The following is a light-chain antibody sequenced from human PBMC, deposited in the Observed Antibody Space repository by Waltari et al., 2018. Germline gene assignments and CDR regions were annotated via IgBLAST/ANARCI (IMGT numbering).Light chain of an antibody. Sequence: DIQMTQSPSSLSASVGDRVTITCRASQSISTILNWYQQKPGRAPKLLIFAASTLRSGVPSRFSGDGSGTDFTLTISSLQPEDFGTYYCQQSYHTHMYSFGQGTELQI. CDR3: QQSYHTHMYS. CDR1: QSISTI. CDR2: AAS. J-gene: IGKJ2*03. V-gene: IGKV1-39*01.